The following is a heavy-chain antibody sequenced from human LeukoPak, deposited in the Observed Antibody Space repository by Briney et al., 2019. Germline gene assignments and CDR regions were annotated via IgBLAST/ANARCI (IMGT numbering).Heavy chain of an antibody. CDR3: ARDPNLYSGTYDTY. CDR2: IKQDGSER. CDR1: GFTFNNAW. Sequence: PGGSLRLSCAASGFTFNNAWMNWVRQAPGKGLEWVANIKQDGSERYYVDSVKGRFTISRDNAKNSVFLQMNSLRAEDTAVYYCARDPNLYSGTYDTYWGQGTLVTVSS. D-gene: IGHD1-26*01. V-gene: IGHV3-7*03. J-gene: IGHJ4*02.